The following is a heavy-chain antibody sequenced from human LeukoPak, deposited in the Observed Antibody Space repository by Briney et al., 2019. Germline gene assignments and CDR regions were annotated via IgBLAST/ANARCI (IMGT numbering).Heavy chain of an antibody. V-gene: IGHV4-4*07. Sequence: SETLSLTCNVSGGSISNYYWSCIRQPAGKGLEWIGRMYSSGSTNYNPSLKSRVTMLADTSKNQLSLKLTSATAADTAVYYCARDSDKQPNWFDPWGQGTLVTVSS. CDR1: GGSISNYY. J-gene: IGHJ5*02. CDR2: MYSSGST. CDR3: ARDSDKQPNWFDP. D-gene: IGHD1/OR15-1a*01.